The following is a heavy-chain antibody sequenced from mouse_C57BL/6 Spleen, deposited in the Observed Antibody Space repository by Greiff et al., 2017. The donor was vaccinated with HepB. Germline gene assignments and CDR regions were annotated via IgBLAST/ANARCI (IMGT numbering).Heavy chain of an antibody. Sequence: EVKLMESGGGLVQPGESLKLSCESNEYEFPSHDMSWVRKTPEKRLELVAAINSDGGSTYYPDTMERRFIISRDNTKKTLYLQLISLRSEDTALYYGARHDYESCFAYWGQGTLVTVSA. CDR3: ARHDYESCFAY. J-gene: IGHJ3*01. D-gene: IGHD2-13*01. CDR1: EYEFPSHD. CDR2: INSDGGST. V-gene: IGHV5-2*01.